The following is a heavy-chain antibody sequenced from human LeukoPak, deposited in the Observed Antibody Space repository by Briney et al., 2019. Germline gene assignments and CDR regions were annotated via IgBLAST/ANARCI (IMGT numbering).Heavy chain of an antibody. V-gene: IGHV1-2*02. Sequence: ASVKVSYKASVYTFTAYYMHWVRQAPGQGLEWMGWINPNSGGTSYEQRFQGRVTMTRDTSISTAYMELSRLRSDDTAVYFCARVPAGIPFDYWGQGTLVTVSS. J-gene: IGHJ4*02. CDR3: ARVPAGIPFDY. CDR2: INPNSGGT. D-gene: IGHD6-13*01. CDR1: VYTFTAYY.